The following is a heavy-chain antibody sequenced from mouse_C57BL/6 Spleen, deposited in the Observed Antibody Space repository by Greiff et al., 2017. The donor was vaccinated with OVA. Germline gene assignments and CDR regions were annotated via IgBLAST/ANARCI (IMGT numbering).Heavy chain of an antibody. J-gene: IGHJ1*03. D-gene: IGHD1-1*01. CDR1: GYTFTDYN. CDR2: INPNNGGT. CDR3: AREGTTVARYFDV. V-gene: IGHV1-18*01. Sequence: LVEPGASVKIPCKASGYTFTDYNMDWVKQSHGKSLEWIGDINPNNGGTIYNQKFKGKATLTVDKSSSTAYMELRSLTSEDTAVYYCAREGTTVARYFDVWGTGTTVTVSS.